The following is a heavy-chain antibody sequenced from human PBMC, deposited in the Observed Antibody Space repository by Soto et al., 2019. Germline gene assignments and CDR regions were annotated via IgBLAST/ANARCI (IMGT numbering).Heavy chain of an antibody. J-gene: IGHJ4*02. Sequence: GASVKVSCKASGYRFTSYGISWVRQAPGQGLEWMGWISAYNGNTNYAQKLQGRVTMTTDTSTSTAYMEVRSLRSGDTAVYYCARDLGYSSGWYYFDFWGQGTLVTVSS. CDR1: GYRFTSYG. V-gene: IGHV1-18*01. CDR2: ISAYNGNT. CDR3: ARDLGYSSGWYYFDF. D-gene: IGHD6-19*01.